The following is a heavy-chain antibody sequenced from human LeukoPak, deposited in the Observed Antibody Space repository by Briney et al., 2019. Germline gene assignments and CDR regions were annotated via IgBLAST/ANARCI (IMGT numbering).Heavy chain of an antibody. CDR2: INHSGST. CDR3: ASNHGNIAVAADYGMDV. Sequence: PSETLSLTCAVYGGSFSGYYWSWIRQPPGKGLEWIGEINHSGSTNYNPSLKSRATISVDTSKNQFSLKLSSVTAADTAVYYCASNHGNIAVAADYGMDVWGQGTTVTVSS. J-gene: IGHJ6*02. D-gene: IGHD6-19*01. V-gene: IGHV4-34*01. CDR1: GGSFSGYY.